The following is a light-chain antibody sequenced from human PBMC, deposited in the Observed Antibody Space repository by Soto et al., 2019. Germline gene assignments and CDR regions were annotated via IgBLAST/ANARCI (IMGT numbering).Light chain of an antibody. Sequence: DIVLTQSPGTLSLSPGERALLSCRARQSVSFNYLAWYQQKPGQAPRLLISAASSRATGIPDRFSGRGSGTDFTLTISRLEPEDFAVYYCQQYRESWGTFGPGTRVDSK. J-gene: IGKJ3*01. V-gene: IGKV3-20*01. CDR1: QSVSFNY. CDR2: AAS. CDR3: QQYRESWGT.